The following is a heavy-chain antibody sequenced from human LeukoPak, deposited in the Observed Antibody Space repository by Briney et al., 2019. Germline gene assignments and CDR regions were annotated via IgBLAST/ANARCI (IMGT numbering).Heavy chain of an antibody. J-gene: IGHJ5*02. CDR3: ARDVYYDSSGPLLYNWFDP. CDR2: IYTSGST. Sequence: SETLSLTCTVSGVSITNYYWSWIRQPAGKGLEWIGRIYTSGSTNYNPSLKSRVTISVDTSKNQFSLKLSSVTAADTAVYYCARDVYYDSSGPLLYNWFDPWGQGTLVTVSS. CDR1: GVSITNYY. D-gene: IGHD3-22*01. V-gene: IGHV4-4*07.